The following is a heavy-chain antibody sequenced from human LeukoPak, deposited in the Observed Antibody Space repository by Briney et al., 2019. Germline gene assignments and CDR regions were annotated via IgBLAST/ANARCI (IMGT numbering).Heavy chain of an antibody. D-gene: IGHD3-10*01. V-gene: IGHV1-18*01. CDR1: GYTFTSYG. CDR3: ARDYSGVPRWFGELFPYCDGFDI. Sequence: ASVKVSCKASGYTFTSYGISWVRQAPGQGLEWMGWISAYNGNTNYAQKLQGRVTMTTDTSTSTAYMELRSLRSDDTAVYYCARDYSGVPRWFGELFPYCDGFDIWGQGTMVTVSS. CDR2: ISAYNGNT. J-gene: IGHJ3*02.